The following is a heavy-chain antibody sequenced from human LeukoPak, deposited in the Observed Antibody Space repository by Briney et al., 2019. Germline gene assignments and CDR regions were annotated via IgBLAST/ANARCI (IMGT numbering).Heavy chain of an antibody. J-gene: IGHJ6*02. CDR1: AGSISSYY. D-gene: IGHD2-21*01. CDR2: IYTSGST. Sequence: PSETLSLTCTVSAGSISSYYWSWIRQPAGKGREWIGPIYTSGSTNYNPSLKNRVTMSVDTSKIRFSLKLSSVTAADTAVYYCARTLAYCGGDCPGYGMDVWGQGTTVTVSS. V-gene: IGHV4-4*07. CDR3: ARTLAYCGGDCPGYGMDV.